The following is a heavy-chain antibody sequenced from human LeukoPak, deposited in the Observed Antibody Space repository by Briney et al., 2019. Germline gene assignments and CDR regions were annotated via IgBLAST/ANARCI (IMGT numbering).Heavy chain of an antibody. V-gene: IGHV4-59*07. CDR1: GGSISSYY. CDR3: ARVRDYDFWSGPDAYYFDY. Sequence: PSDTLSLTCTVSGGSISSYYWSWIRQPPGKGLEWIGYIYYSGSTNYNPSLKSRVTISVDTSKNQFSLKLSSVTAADTAVYYCARVRDYDFWSGPDAYYFDYWGQGTLVTVSS. D-gene: IGHD3-3*01. J-gene: IGHJ4*02. CDR2: IYYSGST.